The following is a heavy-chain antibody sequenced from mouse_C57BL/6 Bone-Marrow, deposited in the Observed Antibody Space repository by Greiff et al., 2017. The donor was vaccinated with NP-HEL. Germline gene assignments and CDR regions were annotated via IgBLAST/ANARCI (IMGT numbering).Heavy chain of an antibody. CDR1: GYTFTDYE. D-gene: IGHD1-1*01. V-gene: IGHV1-15*01. CDR3: TLPITTEVVVDY. CDR2: IDPETGGT. J-gene: IGHJ2*01. Sequence: QVQLKQSGAELVRPGASVTLSCKASGYTFTDYEMHWVKQTPVHGLEWIGAIDPETGGTAYNQKFKGKAILTADKSSSTAYMELRSLTSEDSAVYYCTLPITTEVVVDYWGQGTTLTVSS.